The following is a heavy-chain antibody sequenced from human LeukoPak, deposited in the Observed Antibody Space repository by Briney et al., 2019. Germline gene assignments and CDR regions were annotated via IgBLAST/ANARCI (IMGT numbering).Heavy chain of an antibody. CDR2: IYYSGST. Sequence: SETLSLTCTVSGGSVSSSSYYWGWIRQPPGKGLEWIGSIYYSGSTYYNPSLKSRVTISVDTSKNQFSLKLSSVTAADTAVYYCARSIAARDDYWGQGTLVTVSS. CDR1: GGSVSSSSYY. CDR3: ARSIAARDDY. D-gene: IGHD6-6*01. V-gene: IGHV4-39*01. J-gene: IGHJ4*02.